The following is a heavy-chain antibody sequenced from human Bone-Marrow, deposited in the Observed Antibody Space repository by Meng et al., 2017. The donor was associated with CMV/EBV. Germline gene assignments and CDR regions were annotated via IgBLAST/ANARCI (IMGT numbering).Heavy chain of an antibody. CDR2: IYSGGSST. J-gene: IGHJ6*02. D-gene: IGHD6-13*01. V-gene: IGHV3-23*03. CDR1: GFTFSSYA. Sequence: GGSLRLSCTASGFTFSSYALNWVRQAPGKGLEWVSIIYSGGSSTYYADSVKGRFTISRDNSKTTLYLQMNSLRVEDTAVYYCAKDLAADDYYYGMDVWGQGTTVTVSS. CDR3: AKDLAADDYYYGMDV.